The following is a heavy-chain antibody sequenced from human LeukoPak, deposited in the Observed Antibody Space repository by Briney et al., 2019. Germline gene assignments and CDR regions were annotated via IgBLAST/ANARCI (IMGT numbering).Heavy chain of an antibody. V-gene: IGHV3-30*03. CDR2: ISNDGSTE. CDR3: ARDALRIEGGVAAFGMDD. Sequence: GGYLRLSCAASRFTFSDYGVHWVRQAPGKGLEWVAVISNDGSTESYADSVRGRLTVSRDNSKNTLFLQMNSLRPEDTAIYYCARDALRIEGGVAAFGMDDWGQGTTVTVSS. CDR1: RFTFSDYG. J-gene: IGHJ6*02. D-gene: IGHD2-15*01.